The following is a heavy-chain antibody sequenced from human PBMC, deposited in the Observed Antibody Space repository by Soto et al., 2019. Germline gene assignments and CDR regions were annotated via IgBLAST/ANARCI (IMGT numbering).Heavy chain of an antibody. CDR3: ARDDPSSQQVVDY. V-gene: IGHV3-30-3*01. J-gene: IGHJ4*02. D-gene: IGHD6-13*01. CDR2: ISYDGSIK. Sequence: QVQLVESGGGVVQPGRSLRLSCAASGFTFSSYDMNWVRQAPGKGLEWVAVISYDGSIKDYADSVKDRFIISRDNSKNTLYLQMNSLRGEDTAVYYCARDDPSSQQVVDYWGQGTLVTVAS. CDR1: GFTFSSYD.